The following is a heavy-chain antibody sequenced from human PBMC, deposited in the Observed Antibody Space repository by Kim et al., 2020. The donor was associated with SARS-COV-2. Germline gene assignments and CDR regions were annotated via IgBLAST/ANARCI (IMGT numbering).Heavy chain of an antibody. D-gene: IGHD2-2*02. CDR2: IYSGGSDT. V-gene: IGHV3-23*03. J-gene: IGHJ4*02. CDR3: AKASGVVVPGAIGG. Sequence: GGSLRLSCAASEFTFRSYAMSWVRQAPGKGLEWVSLIYSGGSDTYYADSVKGRFTISRDNSKNTLYLQMNSLRAEDTAVYYCAKASGVVVPGAIGGWGQGTLVTVSS. CDR1: EFTFRSYA.